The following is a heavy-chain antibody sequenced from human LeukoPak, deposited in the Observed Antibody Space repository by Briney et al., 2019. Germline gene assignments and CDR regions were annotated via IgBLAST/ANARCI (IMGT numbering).Heavy chain of an antibody. CDR3: AKDLYSSGIY. CDR1: GFTFSSYA. Sequence: GGSVRLSCAASGFTFSSYAIHWVRQAPGKGLEWVAFIRYDGSNKYYADSVKGRFTISRDNSKNTLYLQMNSLRAEDTAVYYCAKDLYSSGIYWGQGTLVTVSS. D-gene: IGHD3-10*01. V-gene: IGHV3-30*02. CDR2: IRYDGSNK. J-gene: IGHJ4*02.